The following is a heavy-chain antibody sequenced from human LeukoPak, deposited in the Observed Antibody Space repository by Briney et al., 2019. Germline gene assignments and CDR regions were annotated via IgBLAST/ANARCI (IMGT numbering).Heavy chain of an antibody. D-gene: IGHD3-22*01. CDR3: AKGPQLGSGYHPDY. J-gene: IGHJ4*02. CDR2: ITGSDDKT. Sequence: GGSLRLSCAASGFTFSSAAMTWVRQAPGQGLEWVSTITGSDDKTYCVDSVKGRFTVSRDYSRNTLHLQMNSLRAEDTAIYYCAKGPQLGSGYHPDYWGQGTLVTVSS. CDR1: GFTFSSAA. V-gene: IGHV3-23*01.